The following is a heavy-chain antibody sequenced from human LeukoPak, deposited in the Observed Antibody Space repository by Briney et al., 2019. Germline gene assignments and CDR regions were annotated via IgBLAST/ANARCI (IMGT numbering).Heavy chain of an antibody. J-gene: IGHJ6*02. D-gene: IGHD6-13*01. CDR3: AREFRAAEGPYYYYALDV. V-gene: IGHV1-69*13. CDR1: GGIFSYYG. Sequence: ASVKVPCKASGGIFSYYGISWVRQAPGQGLEWMGGIIPIFGTANYAQKFQGRVTITADEFTSTAYMELSSLRSEDTPVYYCAREFRAAEGPYYYYALDVWGQGTTVTVSS. CDR2: IIPIFGTA.